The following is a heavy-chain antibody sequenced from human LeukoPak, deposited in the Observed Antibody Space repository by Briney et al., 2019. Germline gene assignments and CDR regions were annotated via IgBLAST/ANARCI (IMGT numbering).Heavy chain of an antibody. CDR1: GFTFSTYG. Sequence: GGSLRLSCAVSGFTFSTYGMHWVRQAPGKGLEWVAFIRYDGNNKYYADSVKGRFTISRDNAKNSLYLQMNSLRVEDTAVYYCARDSGSGKVDYLGQGTLVTVSS. V-gene: IGHV3-30*02. D-gene: IGHD3-10*01. J-gene: IGHJ4*01. CDR2: IRYDGNNK. CDR3: ARDSGSGKVDY.